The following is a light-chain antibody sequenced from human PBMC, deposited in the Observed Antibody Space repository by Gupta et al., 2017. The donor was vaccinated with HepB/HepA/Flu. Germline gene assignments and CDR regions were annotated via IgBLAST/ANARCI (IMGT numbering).Light chain of an antibody. V-gene: IGKV3-20*01. J-gene: IGKJ1*01. CDR2: GAS. CDR1: QSVSSSY. Sequence: DIVLTPPPGTLSLSPGERATLSCRASQSVSSSYLAWYQQKPGQAPRLLIYGASSRATGIPDRFSGSGSGTDFTLTISRLEPEDFAVYYCQQYGSSPRTFGQGTKVEIK. CDR3: QQYGSSPRT.